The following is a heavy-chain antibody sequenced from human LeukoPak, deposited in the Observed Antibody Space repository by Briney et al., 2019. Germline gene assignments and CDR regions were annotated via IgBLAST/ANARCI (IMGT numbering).Heavy chain of an antibody. Sequence: SETLSLTCTVSGGSISSYYWSWIRQPPGKGLEWIGYIYYSGSTYYNPSLKSRVTISVDTSKNQFSLKLSSVTAADTAVYYCARAKGSSSHYYYYGMDVWGQGTTVTVSS. D-gene: IGHD6-6*01. CDR1: GGSISSYY. V-gene: IGHV4-59*08. CDR2: IYYSGST. CDR3: ARAKGSSSHYYYYGMDV. J-gene: IGHJ6*02.